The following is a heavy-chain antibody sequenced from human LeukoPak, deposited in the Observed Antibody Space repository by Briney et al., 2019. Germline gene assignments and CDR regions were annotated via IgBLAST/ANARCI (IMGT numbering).Heavy chain of an antibody. CDR2: ISSSSSYI. V-gene: IGHV3-21*01. CDR1: GLTFSRYA. J-gene: IGHJ6*02. CDR3: ARDALLLRFLEWLSMEDYYYYGMDV. D-gene: IGHD3-3*01. Sequence: GGSLRLSCAVSGLTFSRYAMSWVRQAPGKGLEWVSSISSSSSYIYYADSVKGRFTISRDNAKNSLYLQMNSLRAEDTAVYYCARDALLLRFLEWLSMEDYYYYGMDVWGQGTTVTVSS.